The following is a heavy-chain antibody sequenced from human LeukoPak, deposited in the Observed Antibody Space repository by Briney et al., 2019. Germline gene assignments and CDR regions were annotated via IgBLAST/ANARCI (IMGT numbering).Heavy chain of an antibody. CDR3: ARFGIYGSGSYSRPYDY. D-gene: IGHD3-10*01. CDR2: IYYSGST. CDR1: GGSISSSSYY. Sequence: SETLSLTCTVPGGSISSSSYYWGWIRQPPGKGLEWIGSIYYSGSTYYNPSLKSRVTISVDTSKNQFSLKLSSVTAAGTAVYYCARFGIYGSGSYSRPYDYWGQGTLVTVSS. V-gene: IGHV4-39*01. J-gene: IGHJ4*02.